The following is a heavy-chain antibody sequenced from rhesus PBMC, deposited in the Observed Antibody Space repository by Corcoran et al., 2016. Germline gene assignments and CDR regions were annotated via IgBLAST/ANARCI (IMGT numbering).Heavy chain of an antibody. V-gene: IGHV4-65*01. CDR2: ISGSSGST. J-gene: IGHJ4*01. CDR3: ARVNTVTYY. Sequence: QVQLQESGPGLVKPSETLSLTCAVSGGSVSSSNWWSWIRQPPGKGLEWNGYISGSSGSTYYNPSLKSRVTISTDTSKNQFSLKLSSVTAADTAVYYCARVNTVTYYWGQGVLVTVSS. D-gene: IGHD4-23*01. CDR1: GGSVSSSNW.